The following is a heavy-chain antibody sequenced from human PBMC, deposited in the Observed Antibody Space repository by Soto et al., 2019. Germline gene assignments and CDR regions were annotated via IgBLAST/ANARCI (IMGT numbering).Heavy chain of an antibody. D-gene: IGHD2-2*01. CDR3: ARDWSSTPDP. V-gene: IGHV3-74*01. CDR1: GFTFSSYW. CDR2: INRDGSST. J-gene: IGHJ5*02. Sequence: GGSLRLSCAASGFTFSSYWMHWVRQAPGKGLVWVSRINRDGSSTSYADSVKGRFTISRDNAKNTLYLQMNSLRAEDTAVYHCARDWSSTPDPWAREPWSPSPQ.